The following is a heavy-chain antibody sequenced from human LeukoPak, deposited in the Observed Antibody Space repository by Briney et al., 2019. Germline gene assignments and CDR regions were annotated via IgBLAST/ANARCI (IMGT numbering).Heavy chain of an antibody. J-gene: IGHJ4*02. CDR2: INQSGST. CDR1: GGSFSGYY. V-gene: IGHV4-34*01. CDR3: ARGGRYRRFDY. Sequence: KPSETLSLTCAVYGGSFSGYYWSWIRQPPGKGLEWIGEINQSGSTNYNPSLKSRVTISVDTSKNQFSLKLSSVTAADTAVYYCARGGRYRRFDYWGQGTLVTVSS. D-gene: IGHD4-11*01.